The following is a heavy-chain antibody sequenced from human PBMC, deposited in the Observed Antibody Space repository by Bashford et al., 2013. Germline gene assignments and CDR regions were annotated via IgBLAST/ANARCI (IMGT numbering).Heavy chain of an antibody. CDR1: GGSFSGYY. D-gene: IGHD6-19*01. CDR2: INHSGST. CDR3: ARGGPVAGTCDY. V-gene: IGHV4-34*01. J-gene: IGHJ4*02. Sequence: SSETLSLTCAVYGGSFSGYYWSWIRQPPGKGLEWIGEINHSGSTNYNPSLKSRVTISVDTSKNQFSLKLSSVTAADTAVYYCARGGPVAGTCDYWGQGTLVTVSS.